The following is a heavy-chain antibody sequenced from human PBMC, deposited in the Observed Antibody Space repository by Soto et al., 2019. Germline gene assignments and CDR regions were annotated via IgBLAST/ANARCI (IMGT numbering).Heavy chain of an antibody. V-gene: IGHV3-23*01. J-gene: IGHJ6*02. CDR2: ISGSGGNT. Sequence: PGGSLRLSXAASGFTFSPYAMTWVRQAPGKGLEWVSSISGSGGNTNYADSVKGRFTVSRDNSKRTLSLQMNSLTEEDTAIYYCAKGLRRLLRTQYYYGLDVWGRGTTVTVSS. CDR3: AKGLRRLLRTQYYYGLDV. D-gene: IGHD3-16*01. CDR1: GFTFSPYA.